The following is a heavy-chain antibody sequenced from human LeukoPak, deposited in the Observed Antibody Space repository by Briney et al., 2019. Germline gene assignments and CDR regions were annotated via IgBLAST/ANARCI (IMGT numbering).Heavy chain of an antibody. Sequence: SETLSLTCAVYGGSFSGYYRSWIRQPPGKGLEWIGEINHSGSTNYNPSLKSRVTISVDTSKNQFSLKLSSVTAADTAVYYCARGHDYEGSIGYAFDIWGQGTMVTVSS. D-gene: IGHD4-17*01. J-gene: IGHJ3*02. CDR3: ARGHDYEGSIGYAFDI. V-gene: IGHV4-34*01. CDR2: INHSGST. CDR1: GGSFSGYY.